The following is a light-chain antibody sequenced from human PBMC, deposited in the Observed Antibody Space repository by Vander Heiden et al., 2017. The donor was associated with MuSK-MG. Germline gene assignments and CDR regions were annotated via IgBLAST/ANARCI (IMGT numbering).Light chain of an antibody. J-gene: IGLJ2*01. Sequence: SSELTQDPAVSVALGQTVTITCQGDSLRSYSGSWYQQKPGQAPVLVMYGKNNRPSGIPDRFSGSSSGNTASLTITGAQAEDEADYYCNSRDSSGNHVVFGGGTKLTVL. CDR1: SLRSYS. CDR3: NSRDSSGNHVV. V-gene: IGLV3-19*01. CDR2: GKN.